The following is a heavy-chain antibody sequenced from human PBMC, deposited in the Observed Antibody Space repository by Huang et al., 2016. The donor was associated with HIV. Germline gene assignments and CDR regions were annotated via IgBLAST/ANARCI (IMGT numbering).Heavy chain of an antibody. V-gene: IGHV4-39*01. Sequence: QLQLQESGPGLVKPSETLSLTCTVSGVSISNSRYYWGWIRQPPGKGLEYIGSIYYGGSTYYNPALKSRITMSMDSSKNQCSLKLNSVTAADTAVYYCSRQDEKGYCAGDCSNHYYFGLDVWGHGTTVTVS. CDR1: GVSISNSRYY. J-gene: IGHJ6*02. D-gene: IGHD2-21*02. CDR2: IYYGGST. CDR3: SRQDEKGYCAGDCSNHYYFGLDV.